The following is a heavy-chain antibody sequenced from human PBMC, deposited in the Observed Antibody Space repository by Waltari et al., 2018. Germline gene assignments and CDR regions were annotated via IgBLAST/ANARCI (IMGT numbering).Heavy chain of an antibody. CDR2: RYHSGST. J-gene: IGHJ5*01. CDR1: GVSIRSPNW. Sequence: QVQLQESGPGLVTPSETLSLTCAVSGVSIRSPNWWSWVRQSPGKGLEWIGDRYHSGSTNYNPSLESRLTISIDKSKNQFSLRLTSVTAADTAVYYCAKVSEYTSGWYGWFDSWGQGTLVTVSS. CDR3: AKVSEYTSGWYGWFDS. D-gene: IGHD6-13*01. V-gene: IGHV4-4*02.